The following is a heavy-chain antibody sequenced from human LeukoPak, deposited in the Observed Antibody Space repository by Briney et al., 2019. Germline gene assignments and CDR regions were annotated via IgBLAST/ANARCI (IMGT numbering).Heavy chain of an antibody. D-gene: IGHD1-26*01. J-gene: IGHJ4*02. CDR3: ARRHKHYYQIDY. V-gene: IGHV1-46*01. CDR1: VYTFTSYY. CDR2: VNPSGGST. Sequence: ASVNVSCKASVYTFTSYYLHWVRQAPGRGLEGMGMVNPSGGSTSYAQKFQGRVTMTRDTSTTTVYMELSSLRSDDTAVFYCARRHKHYYQIDYWGQGTLVTVSS.